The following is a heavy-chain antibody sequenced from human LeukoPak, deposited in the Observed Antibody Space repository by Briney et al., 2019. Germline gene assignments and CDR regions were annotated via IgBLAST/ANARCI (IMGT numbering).Heavy chain of an antibody. J-gene: IGHJ4*02. Sequence: PGRSLRLSCAASGFTFSHYAMHWVRQAPGKGLDWVAVIWHDGSSKYYADSVKGRFTISRDNSRKTVSLQMNSLRAEDTAVYYCAKDAQRGFDYSNSLEYWGQGILVTVSS. D-gene: IGHD4-11*01. CDR2: IWHDGSSK. V-gene: IGHV3-33*06. CDR3: AKDAQRGFDYSNSLEY. CDR1: GFTFSHYA.